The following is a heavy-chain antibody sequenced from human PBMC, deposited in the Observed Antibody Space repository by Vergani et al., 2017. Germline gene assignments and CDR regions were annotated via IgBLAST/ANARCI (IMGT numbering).Heavy chain of an antibody. CDR3: ARELVAGTKEIDY. D-gene: IGHD6-19*01. Sequence: DVQIVESGGGLVQPGGSLRLSCTGSEFILGTYWMTWVRQAPRKGLEWVASIKQDGSEKQYVDSVKGRFTISRDNVRNLVFLEMHDQRVADTAVYYCARELVAGTKEIDYWGQGTLVTVSS. V-gene: IGHV3-7*01. CDR1: EFILGTYW. J-gene: IGHJ4*02. CDR2: IKQDGSEK.